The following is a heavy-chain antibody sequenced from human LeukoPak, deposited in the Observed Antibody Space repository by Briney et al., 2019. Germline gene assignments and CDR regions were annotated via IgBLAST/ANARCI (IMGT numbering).Heavy chain of an antibody. CDR1: GGSITGYY. V-gene: IGHV4-4*07. Sequence: PSETLSLTCTVSGGSITGYYCSWIRQPAGQGLEWIGRIYSSGSTNYNPSLKSRVSMSVDTSQNQYSLKLRSVTAADTAVYYCAGSLVFLADPYFLDYWGQGILVTVSS. J-gene: IGHJ4*02. D-gene: IGHD3-10*01. CDR2: IYSSGST. CDR3: AGSLVFLADPYFLDY.